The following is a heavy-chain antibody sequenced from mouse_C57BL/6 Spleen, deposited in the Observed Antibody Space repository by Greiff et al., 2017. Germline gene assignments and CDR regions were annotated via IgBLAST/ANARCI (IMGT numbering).Heavy chain of an antibody. D-gene: IGHD2-2*01. CDR2: ISSGSSTI. CDR1: GFTFSDYG. J-gene: IGHJ3*01. Sequence: EVNLVESGGGLVKPGGSLKLSCAASGFTFSDYGMHWVRQAPEKGLEWVAYISSGSSTIYYADTVKGRFTISRDNAKNTLFLQMTSLRSEDTAMYYCARGLRSFYWGQGTLVTVSA. CDR3: ARGLRSFY. V-gene: IGHV5-17*01.